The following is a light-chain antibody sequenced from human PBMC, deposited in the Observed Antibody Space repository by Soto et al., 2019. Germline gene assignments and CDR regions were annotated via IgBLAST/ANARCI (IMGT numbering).Light chain of an antibody. CDR2: DTS. CDR1: QSVVNY. CDR3: XXRSNWPLT. J-gene: IGKJ4*01. V-gene: IGKV3-11*01. Sequence: EIVLTQSPATLSLSPGDRATLSCRASQSVVNYLAWYQQTPGQAPRLLIYDTSKRAPGIPARFSGSGSGTXXXXXXXXLEPXDFXXXXXXXRSNWPLTFGGGTKLEIK.